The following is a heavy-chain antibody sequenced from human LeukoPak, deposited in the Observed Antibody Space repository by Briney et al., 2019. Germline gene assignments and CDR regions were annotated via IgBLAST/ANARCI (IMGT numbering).Heavy chain of an antibody. Sequence: PGGSLRLSCAASGFTFSSDAMSWVRQAPGKGLEWISAISGSGGSTYYADSVKGRFTISRDNSKNTLYLQMNSLRAEDTAVYYCASLVVITDAEYFQHWGQGTLVTVSS. D-gene: IGHD3-22*01. CDR2: ISGSGGST. CDR1: GFTFSSDA. J-gene: IGHJ1*01. V-gene: IGHV3-23*01. CDR3: ASLVVITDAEYFQH.